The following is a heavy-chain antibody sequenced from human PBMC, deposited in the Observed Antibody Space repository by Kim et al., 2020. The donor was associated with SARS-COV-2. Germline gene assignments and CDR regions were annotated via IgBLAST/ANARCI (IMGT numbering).Heavy chain of an antibody. V-gene: IGHV1-69*13. Sequence: SVKVSCKASGGTFSRYAISWVRQAPGQGLEWMGGLIPIFGTAKYAQKFQGRVTITADESTSTAYMELSSLKSEDTAVYYCARRAHGTMFGVVSTYSYYGMDVWGQGTTVIVSS. J-gene: IGHJ6*02. D-gene: IGHD3-3*01. CDR1: GGTFSRYA. CDR3: ARRAHGTMFGVVSTYSYYGMDV. CDR2: LIPIFGTA.